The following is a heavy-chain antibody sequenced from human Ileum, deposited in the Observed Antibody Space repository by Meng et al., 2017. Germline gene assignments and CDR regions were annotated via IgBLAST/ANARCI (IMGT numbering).Heavy chain of an antibody. V-gene: IGHV1-8*03. CDR2: MNPNSGNT. CDR3: VRGFCLGGGGYSGSYGGY. D-gene: IGHD2-21*02. J-gene: IGHJ4*02. CDR1: GYTFTNYD. Sequence: ASVKVSCKASGYTFTNYDINWVRQATGQGLEWMAWMNPNSGNTGYAQKFQGRVTITRNTSISTAYMDLSSLTSEDTAIHYCVRGFCLGGGGYSGSYGGYWGQGTLVTVSS.